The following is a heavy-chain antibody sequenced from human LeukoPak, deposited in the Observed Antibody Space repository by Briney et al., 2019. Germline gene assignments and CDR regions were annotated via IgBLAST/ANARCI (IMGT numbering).Heavy chain of an antibody. CDR2: ISSSGNTL. Sequence: GGSLRLSCAASGFTFSSYSMNWVRQAPGKGLEWVSYISSSGNTLYYADSVKGRFTISRDSAKNSLYLQMNSLRAEDTAVYYCARVSLEQLVDYWGQGTLVTVSS. V-gene: IGHV3-48*04. D-gene: IGHD6-6*01. CDR1: GFTFSSYS. J-gene: IGHJ4*02. CDR3: ARVSLEQLVDY.